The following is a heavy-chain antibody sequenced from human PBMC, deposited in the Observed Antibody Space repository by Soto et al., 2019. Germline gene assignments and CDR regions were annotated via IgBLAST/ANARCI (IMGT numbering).Heavy chain of an antibody. D-gene: IGHD6-13*01. Sequence: QVQLQQWGAGLLKPSETLSLTCAVYGGSFSGYYWSWIRQPPGKGLEWIGEINHSGSTNYTPSLNSRVTISVDTSKNQFSLKLSSVTAADTAVYYCAFEGGSSCSPFDYWGQGTLDTVSS. J-gene: IGHJ4*02. CDR1: GGSFSGYY. CDR3: AFEGGSSCSPFDY. CDR2: INHSGST. V-gene: IGHV4-34*01.